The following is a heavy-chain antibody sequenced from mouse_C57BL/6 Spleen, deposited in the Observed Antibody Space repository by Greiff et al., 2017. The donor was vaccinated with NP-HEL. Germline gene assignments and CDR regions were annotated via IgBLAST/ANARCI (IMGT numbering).Heavy chain of an antibody. CDR2: IDPNSGGT. V-gene: IGHV1-72*01. Sequence: VQLQQSGAELVKPGASVKLSCKASGYTFTSYWMHWVKQRPGRGLEWIGRIDPNSGGTKYNEKFKSKATLTVDKPSSTAYMQLSSLTSEDSAVYYCARGYYGSSFYWYFDVWGTGTTVTVSS. J-gene: IGHJ1*03. D-gene: IGHD1-1*01. CDR1: GYTFTSYW. CDR3: ARGYYGSSFYWYFDV.